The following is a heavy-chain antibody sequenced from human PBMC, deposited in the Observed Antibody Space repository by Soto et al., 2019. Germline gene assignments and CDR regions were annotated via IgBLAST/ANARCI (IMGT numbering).Heavy chain of an antibody. CDR2: IYYSGSS. CDR1: GGSISSRDYY. CDR3: ARAQLVGYYFDY. Sequence: PSETLSLTCTVSGGSISSRDYYWSWIRQPPGKGLEWIGYIYYSGSSYYNPSLKSRATISVDTSKNQFSLKLTFVTAADTAVYYCARAQLVGYYFDYWGQGXLVTVYS. D-gene: IGHD2-2*01. V-gene: IGHV4-30-4*01. J-gene: IGHJ4*02.